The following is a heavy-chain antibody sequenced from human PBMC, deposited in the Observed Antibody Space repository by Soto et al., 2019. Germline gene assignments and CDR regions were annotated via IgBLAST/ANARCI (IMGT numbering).Heavy chain of an antibody. CDR1: GFTFSIYW. CDR2: IKQDGSEK. J-gene: IGHJ4*02. V-gene: IGHV3-7*03. D-gene: IGHD6-13*01. CDR3: ATSGYSNSWYAPFLFDY. Sequence: GGSLRLSCAASGFTFSIYWMSWVRRAPGKGLEWVANIKQDGSEKYYVDSVKGRFTISRDNAKNSLYLQMNSVRAEDTAVYYCATSGYSNSWYAPFLFDYWGQGTLVTVSS.